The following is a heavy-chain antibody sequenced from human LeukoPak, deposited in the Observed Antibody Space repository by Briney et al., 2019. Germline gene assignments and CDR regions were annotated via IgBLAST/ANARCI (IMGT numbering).Heavy chain of an antibody. Sequence: GGSLTLSCAASGLTFSRYYMKWVRQAPGKGREWVSYISSSSSTIFYGDSVKGRFTISRDNAKTSLYLQMNSLRAEDTAVYYCARVPPYCTNGVCYTTLDYWGQGTLVTVSS. J-gene: IGHJ4*02. D-gene: IGHD2-8*01. CDR2: ISSSSSTI. V-gene: IGHV3-48*01. CDR1: GLTFSRYY. CDR3: ARVPPYCTNGVCYTTLDY.